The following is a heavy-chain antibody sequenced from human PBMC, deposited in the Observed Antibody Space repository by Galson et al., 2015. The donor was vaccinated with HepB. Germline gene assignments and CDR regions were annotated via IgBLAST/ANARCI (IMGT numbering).Heavy chain of an antibody. J-gene: IGHJ4*02. Sequence: ETLSLTCTVAGGSISSSTYCWGWIRQPPGKGLSWIGSIYYSGYTYYNTSLKSPVTMSVDTSKSQFSLKLISVTAADTAVYYCATMGDSSGWHKLVYWGQGTLVTVSS. CDR3: ATMGDSSGWHKLVY. V-gene: IGHV4-39*01. CDR2: IYYSGYT. CDR1: GGSISSSTYC. D-gene: IGHD6-19*01.